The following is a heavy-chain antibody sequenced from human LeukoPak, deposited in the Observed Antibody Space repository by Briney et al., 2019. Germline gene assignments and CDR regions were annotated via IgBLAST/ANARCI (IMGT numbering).Heavy chain of an antibody. Sequence: GGSLRLPCAASGFTFSDYYMSWIRQAPGKGLEWLSYISSSISYTNYADSVKGRFTISRDNAKNSLYLQMNSLRAEDTAVYYCARAVAGDYFDYWGQGTLVTVSS. V-gene: IGHV3-11*06. CDR2: ISSSISYT. D-gene: IGHD6-19*01. CDR1: GFTFSDYY. J-gene: IGHJ4*02. CDR3: ARAVAGDYFDY.